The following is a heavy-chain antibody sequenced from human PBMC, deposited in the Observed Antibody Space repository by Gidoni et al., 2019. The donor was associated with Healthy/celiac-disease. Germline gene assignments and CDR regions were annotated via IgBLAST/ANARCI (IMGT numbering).Heavy chain of an antibody. Sequence: EVQLVESGGGLVQPGGSLKLSCAASGFTFSGSAMHWVRPASGKGLEWVGRIRSKANSYATAYAASVKGRFTISRDDSKNTAYLQMNSLKTEDTAVYYCTTIYNPVAGTDYWGQGTLVTVCS. J-gene: IGHJ4*02. V-gene: IGHV3-73*01. CDR3: TTIYNPVAGTDY. D-gene: IGHD6-19*01. CDR2: IRSKANSYAT. CDR1: GFTFSGSA.